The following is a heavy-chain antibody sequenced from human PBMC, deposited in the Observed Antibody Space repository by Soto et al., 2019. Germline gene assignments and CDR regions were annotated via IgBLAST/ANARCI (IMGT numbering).Heavy chain of an antibody. Sequence: PSETLSLTCTVSGGSIGSSSYYWGWIRQPPGKGLEWIGSIYYSGSTYYNPSLKSRVTISVDTSKNQFSLKLSSVTAADTAVYYCARTSLLYGMDVWGQGTTVTVSS. CDR3: ARTSLLYGMDV. J-gene: IGHJ6*02. CDR2: IYYSGST. V-gene: IGHV4-39*01. D-gene: IGHD1-26*01. CDR1: GGSIGSSSYY.